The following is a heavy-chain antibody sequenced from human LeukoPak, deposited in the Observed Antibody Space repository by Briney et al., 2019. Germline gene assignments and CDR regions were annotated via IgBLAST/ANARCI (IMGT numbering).Heavy chain of an antibody. CDR2: INHSGST. D-gene: IGHD6-13*01. Sequence: SSETLSLTCAVYGGPFSDYYWSWIRQPPGKGLEWIGKINHSGSTNYSPSLKSRVTISIDTSKNQFSLKLNSMTAADTAVYYCARDSSSSWSRNGMDVWGQGTTVTVSS. J-gene: IGHJ6*02. V-gene: IGHV4-34*01. CDR3: ARDSSSSWSRNGMDV. CDR1: GGPFSDYY.